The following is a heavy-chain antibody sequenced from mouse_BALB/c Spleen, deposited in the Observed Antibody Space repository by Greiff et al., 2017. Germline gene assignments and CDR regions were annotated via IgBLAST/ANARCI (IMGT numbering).Heavy chain of an antibody. CDR2: IYPGNSDT. D-gene: IGHD3-2*01. J-gene: IGHJ3*01. CDR3: TRGGTARATPFAY. Sequence: EVQLVESGTVLARPGASVKMSCKASGYTFTSYWMHWVKQRPGQGLEWIGAIYPGNSDTSYNQKFKGKAKLTAVTSTSTAYMELSSLTNEDSAVYYCTRGGTARATPFAYWGQGTLVTVSA. V-gene: IGHV1-5*01. CDR1: GYTFTSYW.